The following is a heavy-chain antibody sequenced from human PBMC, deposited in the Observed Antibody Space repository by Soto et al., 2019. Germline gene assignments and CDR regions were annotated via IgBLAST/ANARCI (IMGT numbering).Heavy chain of an antibody. CDR3: VRDGKKTLRDWFDH. D-gene: IGHD1-1*01. Sequence: PSETLSLTCTVSGASISGFYWSWIRESAGKGLEWIGRIYATGTTDYNPSLKSRVMMSVDTSKKQFSLKLRSVTAADTAVYYCVRDGKKTLRDWFDHWGQGISVTVSS. J-gene: IGHJ5*02. CDR1: GASISGFY. CDR2: IYATGTT. V-gene: IGHV4-4*07.